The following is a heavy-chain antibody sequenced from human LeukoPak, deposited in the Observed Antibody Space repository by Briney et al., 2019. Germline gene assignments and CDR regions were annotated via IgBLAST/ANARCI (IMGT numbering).Heavy chain of an antibody. CDR3: ARVGAQSLYVWGSYRYLDY. J-gene: IGHJ4*02. D-gene: IGHD3-16*02. V-gene: IGHV4-30-4*08. Sequence: SETLSLTCTVSGGSISSGDYYWSWIRQPPGKGLEWVGYIYYSGSTYYNPSLKSRVTISVDTSKNQFSLKLSSVTAADTAVYYCARVGAQSLYVWGSYRYLDYWGQGTLVTVSS. CDR2: IYYSGST. CDR1: GGSISSGDYY.